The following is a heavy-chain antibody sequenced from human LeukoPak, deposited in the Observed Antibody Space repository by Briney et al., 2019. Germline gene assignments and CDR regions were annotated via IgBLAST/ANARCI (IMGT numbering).Heavy chain of an antibody. J-gene: IGHJ5*01. Sequence: GASVKVSCKASGYTFRNYDIVWVRQATGQGLEWMGWMKPDNGNTGYIEMFQGRLTLTSDTSINTAYLELSNLRSEDTAVYYCARGNNWYDYWGQGTLVTVSS. CDR2: MKPDNGNT. CDR1: GYTFRNYD. CDR3: ARGNNWYDY. V-gene: IGHV1-8*03.